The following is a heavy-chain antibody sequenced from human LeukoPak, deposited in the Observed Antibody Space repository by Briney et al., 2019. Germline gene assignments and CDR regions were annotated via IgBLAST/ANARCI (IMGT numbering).Heavy chain of an antibody. CDR2: IYYSGST. CDR1: GGSISSYY. J-gene: IGHJ3*02. V-gene: IGHV4-59*12. Sequence: SETLSLTCTVSGGSISSYYWSWIRQPPEKGLEWIGYIYYSGSTNYNPSLKSRVTISVDTSKNQFSLKLSSVTAADTAVYYCARDFSPLLPPGSYDTFDIWGQGTMVTVSS. D-gene: IGHD2/OR15-2a*01. CDR3: ARDFSPLLPPGSYDTFDI.